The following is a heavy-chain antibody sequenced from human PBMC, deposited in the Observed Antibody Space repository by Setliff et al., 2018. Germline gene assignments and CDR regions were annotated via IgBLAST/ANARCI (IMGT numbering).Heavy chain of an antibody. Sequence: SETLSLTCTVSGGSISSHYWSWIRQPPGKGLEWIGSIYYSGSTNYNPSLKSRVTISVDTSKNQFSLKLSSVTAADTAVHYCARSQGYSYGLNWFDPWGQGTLVTVSS. CDR1: GGSISSHY. J-gene: IGHJ5*02. CDR3: ARSQGYSYGLNWFDP. V-gene: IGHV4-59*11. CDR2: IYYSGST. D-gene: IGHD5-18*01.